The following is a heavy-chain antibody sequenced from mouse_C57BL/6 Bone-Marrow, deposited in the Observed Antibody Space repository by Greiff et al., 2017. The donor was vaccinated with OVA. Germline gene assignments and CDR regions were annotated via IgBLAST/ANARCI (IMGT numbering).Heavy chain of an antibody. V-gene: IGHV1-64*01. CDR3: ARTGTGFDY. CDR2: IHPNSGST. J-gene: IGHJ2*01. D-gene: IGHD4-1*01. Sequence: VQLQQPGAELVKPGASVKMSCKASGYTFTSYWITWVKQRPGQGLEWIGMIHPNSGSTNYNEKFKSKTTLTVDKSSSTAYMQLSSLTSEDSAVYYCARTGTGFDYWGQGTTLTVSS. CDR1: GYTFTSYW.